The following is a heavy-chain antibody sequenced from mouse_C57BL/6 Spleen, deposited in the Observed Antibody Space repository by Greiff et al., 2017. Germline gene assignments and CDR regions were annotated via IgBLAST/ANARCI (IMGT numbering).Heavy chain of an antibody. CDR1: GYAFSSSW. CDR3: ARGGGLRLPFAY. J-gene: IGHJ3*01. Sequence: VQLQQSGPELVKPGASVKISCKASGYAFSSSWMNWVKQRPGKGLEWIGRIYPGDGDTNYNGKFTGKATLTADKSSSTAYMQLSSLTSEDSAVYFCARGGGLRLPFAYWGQGTLVTVSA. CDR2: IYPGDGDT. V-gene: IGHV1-82*01. D-gene: IGHD3-2*02.